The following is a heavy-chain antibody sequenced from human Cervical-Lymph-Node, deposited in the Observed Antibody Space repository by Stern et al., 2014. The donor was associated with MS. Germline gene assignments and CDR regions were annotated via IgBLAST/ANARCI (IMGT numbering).Heavy chain of an antibody. Sequence: EVQLVESGGGLVKPGGSLRLSCAASGFTFSSYALSWVRQAPGKGLEWVSAISGSGGSTYYADSVKGRFTISRDNSKNTLYLQMNSLRAEDTAVYYCAKDLSNGDYYYGMDVWGQGTTVTVSS. CDR3: AKDLSNGDYYYGMDV. V-gene: IGHV3-23*04. CDR1: GFTFSSYA. D-gene: IGHD4-11*01. J-gene: IGHJ6*02. CDR2: ISGSGGST.